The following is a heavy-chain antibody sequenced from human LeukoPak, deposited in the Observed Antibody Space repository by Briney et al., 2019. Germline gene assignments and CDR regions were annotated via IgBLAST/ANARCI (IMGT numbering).Heavy chain of an antibody. D-gene: IGHD4-17*01. CDR1: GFTFSSYS. CDR2: ISSSSSYI. Sequence: GGSLRLSCAASGFTFSSYSMNWVRQAPGKGLEWVSSISSSSSYIYYADSVKGRFTISRDNAKSSLYLQMNSLRAEDTAVNYCARDLVVNDYGDYDGKYGMDVWGQGTTVTVSS. J-gene: IGHJ6*02. V-gene: IGHV3-21*01. CDR3: ARDLVVNDYGDYDGKYGMDV.